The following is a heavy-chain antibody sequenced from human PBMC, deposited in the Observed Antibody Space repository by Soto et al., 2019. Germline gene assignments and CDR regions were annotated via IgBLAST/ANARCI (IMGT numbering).Heavy chain of an antibody. V-gene: IGHV2-5*02. CDR3: VQTRCGGDCLEIYSSHAYNGLDV. CDR2: LYWDDDK. D-gene: IGHD2-21*02. Sequence: QVTLKESGPTLVKPTQTLTLTCTVSGLSLRTTGVGVGWVRQPPGKALEWLALLYWDDDKRYSPSLRSRLTIAKDISEKQVVLTMTNMDNVDTATYYCVQTRCGGDCLEIYSSHAYNGLDVWGQGTTVTVSS. CDR1: GLSLRTTGVG. J-gene: IGHJ6*02.